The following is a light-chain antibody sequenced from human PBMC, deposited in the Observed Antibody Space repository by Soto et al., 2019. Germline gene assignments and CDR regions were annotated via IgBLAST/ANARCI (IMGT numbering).Light chain of an antibody. CDR1: SSNIGTNY. J-gene: IGLJ3*02. Sequence: QSVLTQPPSESGTPGQTVTISSSGSSSNIGTNYVFWYQHLPGTAPKLLIYGNNHRPSGVPDRFSGSRSGTSASLAISGLRPEDEADYYCAVWDDSLSGVVFGGGTKVTVL. CDR2: GNN. CDR3: AVWDDSLSGVV. V-gene: IGLV1-47*01.